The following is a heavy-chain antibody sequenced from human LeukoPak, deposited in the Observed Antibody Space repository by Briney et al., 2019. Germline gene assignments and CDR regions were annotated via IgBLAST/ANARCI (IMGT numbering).Heavy chain of an antibody. Sequence: ASVKVSCKASGYTFTSYAIHWVRQAPGQRLEWMGWISTYNDDRKYSPKFQGTVTITTDTSASTAYLELSSLRSEDTAVYYCARDRSSFSYAFDIWGQGTMVTVSS. V-gene: IGHV1-3*04. CDR3: ARDRSSFSYAFDI. CDR1: GYTFTSYA. D-gene: IGHD6-6*01. CDR2: ISTYNDDR. J-gene: IGHJ3*02.